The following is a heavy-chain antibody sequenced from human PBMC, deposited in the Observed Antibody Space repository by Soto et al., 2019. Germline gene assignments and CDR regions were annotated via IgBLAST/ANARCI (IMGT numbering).Heavy chain of an antibody. V-gene: IGHV4-30-2*01. CDR3: ARATYNSVGYFDL. CDR2: IYHSGTT. D-gene: IGHD1-1*01. CDR1: GGSINSGGYS. Sequence: QLQLQESGSGLVKPSQTLSLTCAVSGGSINSGGYSWSWIRQPPGKGLEWIGYIYHSGTTYYNPSRKSRVTLSVDWTKNQFSLNLSSVSAADTAVYYCARATYNSVGYFDLWGRGSLVTVSS. J-gene: IGHJ2*01.